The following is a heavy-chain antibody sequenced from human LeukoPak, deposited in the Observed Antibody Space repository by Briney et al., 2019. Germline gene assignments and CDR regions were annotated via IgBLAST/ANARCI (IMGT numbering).Heavy chain of an antibody. CDR2: IKKDGSEM. CDR3: ARQETSSYNGAFDI. Sequence: GGSLRLSCAASGLMFSSYWMSWVRQAPGKGLEWVANIKKDGSEMYYVDSVKGRFTISRDNAKNSLYLQMNSLRADDTAVYHCARQETSSYNGAFDIWGRGTMVTVSS. D-gene: IGHD1-26*01. V-gene: IGHV3-7*01. CDR1: GLMFSSYW. J-gene: IGHJ3*02.